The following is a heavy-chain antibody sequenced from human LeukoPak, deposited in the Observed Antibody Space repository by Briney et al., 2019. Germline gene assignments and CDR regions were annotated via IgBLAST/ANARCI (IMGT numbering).Heavy chain of an antibody. J-gene: IGHJ4*02. Sequence: GGSLRLSCAASGFTFSAYVLTWVRQAPGKGLEWASSITGGGDTYYAESVKGRFTISRDKSQKTLYLQISSLRPEDTARYYCAKWAGDETYSSTYYGPLDHWGQGTQVTVSS. CDR3: AKWAGDETYSSTYYGPLDH. V-gene: IGHV3-23*01. D-gene: IGHD3-3*01. CDR2: ITGGGDT. CDR1: GFTFSAYV.